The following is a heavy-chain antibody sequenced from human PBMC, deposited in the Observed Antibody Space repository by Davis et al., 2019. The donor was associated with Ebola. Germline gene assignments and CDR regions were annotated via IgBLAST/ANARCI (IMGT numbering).Heavy chain of an antibody. CDR1: GYSFTSYW. Sequence: GESLKISCKGSGYSFTSYWIAWVRQMPGKGLEWMGIIYPGDSDTKYSPSFQGQVSISADKSISTAYLQWSSLKASDTAMYYCARKDSSSFTFDFWGQGTLVTVSS. D-gene: IGHD6-13*01. CDR3: ARKDSSSFTFDF. J-gene: IGHJ4*02. V-gene: IGHV5-51*01. CDR2: IYPGDSDT.